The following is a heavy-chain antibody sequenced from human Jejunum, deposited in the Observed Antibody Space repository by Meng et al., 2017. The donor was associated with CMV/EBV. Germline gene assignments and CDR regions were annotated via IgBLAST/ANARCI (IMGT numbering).Heavy chain of an antibody. CDR3: ARAGNWNKWVDP. V-gene: IGHV4-61*01. Sequence: TVSGDSVSTGSQYWSWIRQSPDKGLELIGYFYSGGSTSYNPSLKSRVTISVDMSKNQFSLNLNSVTAADTAVYYCARAGNWNKWVDPWGQGTLVTVSS. CDR1: GDSVSTGSQY. D-gene: IGHD1-1*01. J-gene: IGHJ5*02. CDR2: FYSGGST.